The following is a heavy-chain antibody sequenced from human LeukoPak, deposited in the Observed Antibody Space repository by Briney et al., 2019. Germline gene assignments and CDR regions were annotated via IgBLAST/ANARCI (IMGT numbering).Heavy chain of an antibody. Sequence: GGSLRLSCAASGFKFSDYAMNWVRQAPGKGLEWVSAISGSGGSTYYADSVKGRFTISRDNSKNTLYLQMNSLRAEDTAVYYCAKVDRWQLDEAFDYWGQGTLVTVSS. CDR1: GFKFSDYA. V-gene: IGHV3-23*01. CDR2: ISGSGGST. CDR3: AKVDRWQLDEAFDY. J-gene: IGHJ4*02. D-gene: IGHD2-15*01.